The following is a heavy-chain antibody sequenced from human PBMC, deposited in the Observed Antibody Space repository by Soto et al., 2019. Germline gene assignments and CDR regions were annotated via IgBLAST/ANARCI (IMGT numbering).Heavy chain of an antibody. CDR1: GGSISSYY. J-gene: IGHJ6*03. CDR3: ARLRAYYYLDV. CDR2: IYYSGST. Sequence: SETLSLTCTVSGGSISSYYWSWIRQPPGKGLEWIGYIYYSGSTNYNPSLKSRVTISVDTSKNQFSLKLSSVTAADTAVFYCARLRAYYYLDVWGKGTTVTVSS. V-gene: IGHV4-59*01.